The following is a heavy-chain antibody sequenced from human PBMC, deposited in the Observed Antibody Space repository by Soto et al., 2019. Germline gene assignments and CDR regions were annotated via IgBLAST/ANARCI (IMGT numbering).Heavy chain of an antibody. CDR2: INSNSGGT. CDR1: GYRFTGYY. CDR3: ANPTKNSGRFDY. J-gene: IGHJ4*02. D-gene: IGHD5-12*01. Sequence: ASVKVSCKTSGYRFTGYYINWVRQAPGQGLEWMGWINSNSGGTISAQKFEDRVTLTSDTALNTAYMELSSLTSDDTAVYYCANPTKNSGRFDYWGQGTLVTVSS. V-gene: IGHV1-2*02.